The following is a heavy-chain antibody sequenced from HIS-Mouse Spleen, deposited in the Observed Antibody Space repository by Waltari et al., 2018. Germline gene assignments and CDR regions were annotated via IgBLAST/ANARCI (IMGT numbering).Heavy chain of an antibody. D-gene: IGHD6-13*01. CDR1: GYSISSGYY. V-gene: IGHV4-38-2*02. CDR3: ARDPYVAAAYNWFDP. Sequence: QVQLQESGPGLAKPSETLSLTCTVSGYSISSGYYWGWIRQPPGKGLEWIGSIYHSGSTYYNPSLKSRVTISVDTSKNQFSLKLSSVTAADTAVYYCARDPYVAAAYNWFDPWGQGTLVTVSS. J-gene: IGHJ5*02. CDR2: IYHSGST.